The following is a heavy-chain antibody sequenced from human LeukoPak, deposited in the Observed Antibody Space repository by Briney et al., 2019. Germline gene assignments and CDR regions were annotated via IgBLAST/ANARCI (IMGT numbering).Heavy chain of an antibody. CDR2: ISAYNGNT. CDR3: ARDADIVVVVAEMDV. CDR1: GYTFTSYG. Sequence: ASVKVSCKASGYTFTSYGISWVRQAPGQGLEWMGWISAYNGNTNYAQKLQGRVTMTTDTSTSTAYMELRSLRSDDTAVYYCARDADIVVVVAEMDVWGKGTTVTVSS. D-gene: IGHD2-15*01. J-gene: IGHJ6*04. V-gene: IGHV1-18*01.